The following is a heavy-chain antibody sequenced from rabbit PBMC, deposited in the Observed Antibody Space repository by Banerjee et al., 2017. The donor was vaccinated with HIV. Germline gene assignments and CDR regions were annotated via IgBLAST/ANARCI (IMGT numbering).Heavy chain of an antibody. CDR3: PGGYAGSSHSIAPHCFNL. J-gene: IGHJ4*01. CDR2: IYTSSGST. V-gene: IGHV1S43*01. Sequence: QPLVESGGGLVKPGGTLTLTCKASGIDFSSYYYMCWVRQAPGKGLELIACIYTSSGSTWYASWVNGRFTISRSTSLNTVDLKMNSLTAADTATHSRPGGYAGSSHSIAPHCFNLWGQGTLVTVS. CDR1: GIDFSSYYY. D-gene: IGHD8-1*01.